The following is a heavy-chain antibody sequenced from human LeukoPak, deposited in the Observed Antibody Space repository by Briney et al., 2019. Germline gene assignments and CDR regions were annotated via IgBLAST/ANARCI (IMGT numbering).Heavy chain of an antibody. J-gene: IGHJ3*01. CDR3: ARDKKVGAGNVFDF. Sequence: GASVKVSCKASGYSFISYYVQRVRQAPGQGLEWMGVINPSGGFTKYAQKFQGRVTMTRDTSTSTVYMELSSLRSDDTAVYYCARDKKVGAGNVFDFRGHGTMVTVSS. CDR2: INPSGGFT. V-gene: IGHV1-46*01. D-gene: IGHD1-26*01. CDR1: GYSFISYY.